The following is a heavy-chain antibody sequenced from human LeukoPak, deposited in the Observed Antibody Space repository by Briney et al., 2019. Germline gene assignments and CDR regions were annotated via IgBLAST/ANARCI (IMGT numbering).Heavy chain of an antibody. CDR1: GYTVTSYA. D-gene: IGHD3-22*01. Sequence: GASVKVSCKTSGYTVTSYAMHWVRQVPGQRLEWMGWIDADNDDTKYSQKFQGRVTITRDTSASTGYMELSSLRSEDTAVYYCARAYYDSSGVIEGDYFDYWGQGTLVTVSS. J-gene: IGHJ4*02. CDR2: IDADNDDT. V-gene: IGHV1-3*01. CDR3: ARAYYDSSGVIEGDYFDY.